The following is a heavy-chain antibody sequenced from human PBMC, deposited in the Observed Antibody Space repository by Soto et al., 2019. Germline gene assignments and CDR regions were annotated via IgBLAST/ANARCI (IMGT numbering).Heavy chain of an antibody. CDR1: GFTFSDYY. V-gene: IGHV3-11*01. CDR3: ASHYGSGSYESYFDY. J-gene: IGHJ4*02. D-gene: IGHD3-10*01. Sequence: GGSLRLSCAASGFTFSDYYMSWIRQAPGKGLEWVSYISSSGRTIYYADSVKGRFTISRDNAKNSLYLQMNSLRAEDTAVYYCASHYGSGSYESYFDYWGQGTLVTVSS. CDR2: ISSSGRTI.